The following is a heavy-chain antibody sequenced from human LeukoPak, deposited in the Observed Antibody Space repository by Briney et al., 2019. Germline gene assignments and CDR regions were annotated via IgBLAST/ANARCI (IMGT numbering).Heavy chain of an antibody. J-gene: IGHJ4*02. D-gene: IGHD3-10*01. CDR1: GGSISSGSYY. CDR2: IYTSGST. V-gene: IGHV4-61*02. Sequence: PSQTLSLTCTVSGGSISSGSYYWSWIRQPAGKGLEWIGRIYTSGSTNYNPSLKSRVTISVDTSKNQFSLKLSSVTAADTAVYYCARGEYYYGSGSYYPPDYWGQGTLVTVSS. CDR3: ARGEYYYGSGSYYPPDY.